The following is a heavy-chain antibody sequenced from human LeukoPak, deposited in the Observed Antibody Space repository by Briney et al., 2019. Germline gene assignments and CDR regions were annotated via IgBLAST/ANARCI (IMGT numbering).Heavy chain of an antibody. V-gene: IGHV4-39*01. CDR2: IYYSGST. D-gene: IGHD2-2*01. Sequence: SETLSLTCTVSGGSISSSSYYWGWIRQPPGKGLEWIGSIYYSGSTYYNPSLKSRVTISVDTSKNQFSLKLGSVTAADTAVYYCARLNIVVVPAARGWFDPWGQGTLVTVSS. J-gene: IGHJ5*02. CDR3: ARLNIVVVPAARGWFDP. CDR1: GGSISSSSYY.